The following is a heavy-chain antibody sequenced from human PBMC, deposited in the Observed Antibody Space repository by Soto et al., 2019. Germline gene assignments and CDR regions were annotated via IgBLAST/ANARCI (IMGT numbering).Heavy chain of an antibody. J-gene: IGHJ4*02. CDR2: ISGSGDGT. Sequence: PGGSLRLSCAASGFTFSSSALSWVRQAPGKGLEWVSAISGSGDGTDYADSVKGRFTISRDNSKNTLYLQMNSLRAEDTAVYYCAGPGYSSQDYWGQGALVTV. CDR1: GFTFSSSA. CDR3: AGPGYSSQDY. D-gene: IGHD5-18*01. V-gene: IGHV3-23*01.